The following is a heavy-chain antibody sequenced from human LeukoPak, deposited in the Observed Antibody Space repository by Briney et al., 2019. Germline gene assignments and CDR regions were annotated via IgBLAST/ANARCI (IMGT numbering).Heavy chain of an antibody. CDR3: AREDTAMVPGYYYGMDV. CDR2: IIPIFGTA. D-gene: IGHD5-18*01. CDR1: GGTFISYA. J-gene: IGHJ6*02. Sequence: GASVKVSCKASGGTFISYAISWVRQAPGQGLEWMGGIIPIFGTANYAQKFQGRVTITADESTSTAYMELSSLRSEDTAVYYCAREDTAMVPGYYYGMDVWGQGTTVTVSS. V-gene: IGHV1-69*13.